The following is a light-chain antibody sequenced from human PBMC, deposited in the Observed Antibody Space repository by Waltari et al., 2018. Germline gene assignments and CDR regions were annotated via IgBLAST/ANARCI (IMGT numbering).Light chain of an antibody. V-gene: IGKV2-28*01. CDR1: QSPLHSNGYNY. Sequence: DILMTQSPLSLPATPGEPAPLYCRSRQSPLHSNGYNYLDWYLQKPGQSPQVLIYLGSNRASGVPDRFSGSGSGTDFTLNISRVEAEDVGVYYCMQILQPARTFGQGTRLEIK. J-gene: IGKJ2*01. CDR2: LGS. CDR3: MQILQPART.